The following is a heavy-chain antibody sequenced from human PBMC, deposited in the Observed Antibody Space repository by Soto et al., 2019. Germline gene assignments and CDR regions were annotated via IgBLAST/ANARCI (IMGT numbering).Heavy chain of an antibody. Sequence: EVQLLESGGGLVQPGGSLRLSCVASVFTFSTHAMSWVRQAPGKGLEWVSTFSGSGGNIYYAESVKGRLTISRDDSKNTLYLQMNSLRVEDTAVYYCAKDPPWTVGPLAMDVWGQGTTVTVSS. J-gene: IGHJ6*02. CDR1: VFTFSTHA. D-gene: IGHD2-2*01. CDR2: FSGSGGNI. V-gene: IGHV3-23*01. CDR3: AKDPPWTVGPLAMDV.